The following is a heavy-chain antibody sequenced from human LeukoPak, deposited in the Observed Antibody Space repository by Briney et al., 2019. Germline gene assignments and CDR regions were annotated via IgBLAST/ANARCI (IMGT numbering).Heavy chain of an antibody. D-gene: IGHD2-2*01. CDR3: AKLTRGYCSSTACTNWLDP. J-gene: IGHJ5*02. Sequence: PGGSLRLSCAASGFTFSNYAMTWVRHAPGEGLECVSAISDSGGTTYYADSVKGRFTISRDNSKNTLYLQMNSLRAGDTAIYYCAKLTRGYCSSTACTNWLDPWGQGTLVTVSS. V-gene: IGHV3-23*01. CDR1: GFTFSNYA. CDR2: ISDSGGTT.